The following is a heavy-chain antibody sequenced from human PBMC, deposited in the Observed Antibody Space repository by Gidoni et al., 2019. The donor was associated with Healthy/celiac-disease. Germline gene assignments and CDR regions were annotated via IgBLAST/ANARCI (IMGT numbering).Heavy chain of an antibody. V-gene: IGHV4-38-2*02. D-gene: IGHD2-2*01. J-gene: IGHJ4*02. CDR1: GYPISSGYY. Sequence: QVQLQASAPGLVKPSETLSLTCTVSGYPISSGYYWGWIRQPPGKGLEWIGSIYPRGTTYYNPSLKSRVTISVDTSKNQFSLKLSSVTAADTAVYYCARAPLYCSSTSCYPGYFDYWGQGTLVTVSS. CDR3: ARAPLYCSSTSCYPGYFDY. CDR2: IYPRGTT.